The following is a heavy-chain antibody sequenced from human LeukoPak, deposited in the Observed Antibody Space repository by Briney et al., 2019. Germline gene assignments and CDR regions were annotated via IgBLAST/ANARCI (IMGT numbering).Heavy chain of an antibody. V-gene: IGHV4-31*03. CDR2: IYYSGST. CDR1: GRPISRGGYY. D-gene: IGHD5-24*01. J-gene: IGHJ4*02. Sequence: PSQTLSLTCTVSGRPISRGGYYWSWGRQHPGKGLEWIGYIYYSGSTYSNPSLTSRVTISVDTSKNQFSLKLSSVTAADTAVYYCARVEMATIDYWGQGTLVTVSS. CDR3: ARVEMATIDY.